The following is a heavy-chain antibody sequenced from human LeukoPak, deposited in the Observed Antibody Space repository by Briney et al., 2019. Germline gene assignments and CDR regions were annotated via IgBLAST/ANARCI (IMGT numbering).Heavy chain of an antibody. CDR3: AKEALRYCTNGVYSLFDP. Sequence: PGGSLRVSCAASGFTFSSDGMHWVRQAPGKGLEWVAVISYDGSNKYYADSVKGRFTISRDNSKNTLYLQMNSLRAEDTAVYYCAKEALRYCTNGVYSLFDPGGQGTLVTVSS. CDR1: GFTFSSDG. D-gene: IGHD2-8*01. J-gene: IGHJ5*02. CDR2: ISYDGSNK. V-gene: IGHV3-30*18.